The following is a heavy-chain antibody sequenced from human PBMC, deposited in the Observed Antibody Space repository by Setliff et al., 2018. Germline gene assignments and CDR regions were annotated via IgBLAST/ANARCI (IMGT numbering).Heavy chain of an antibody. J-gene: IGHJ4*02. CDR2: IRHDGNNK. V-gene: IGHV3-30*02. CDR3: ASATGY. Sequence: GGSLRLSCAASGFTFSSYGLHWVRQAPGKGLEWVTFIRHDGNNKYYSDSVKGRFSISRDNSKKILYLDMNSLRPEDTAVYYCASATGYWGQGILVTVS. CDR1: GFTFSSYG.